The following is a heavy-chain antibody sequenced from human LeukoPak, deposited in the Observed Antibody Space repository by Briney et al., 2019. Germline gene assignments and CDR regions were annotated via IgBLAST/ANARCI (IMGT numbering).Heavy chain of an antibody. D-gene: IGHD2-15*01. CDR3: ARDHVVVVAANYEKTYGMDV. CDR2: IWYDGSNK. J-gene: IGHJ6*02. V-gene: IGHV3-33*01. Sequence: GGSLRLSCAASGFTFSSYGMHWVRQAPGKGLEWVAVIWYDGSNKYYADSVKGRFTISRDNAKNSLYLQMNSLRAEDTAVYYCARDHVVVVAANYEKTYGMDVWGQGTTVTVSS. CDR1: GFTFSSYG.